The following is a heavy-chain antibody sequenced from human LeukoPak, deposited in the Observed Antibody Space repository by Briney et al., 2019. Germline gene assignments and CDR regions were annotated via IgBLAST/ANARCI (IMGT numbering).Heavy chain of an antibody. D-gene: IGHD3-10*01. CDR3: VKAPTATWYGDFQH. V-gene: IGHV3-11*04. Sequence: GGSLRLSCAASGFTFSDYYMSWIRQAPGKGLEWVSYISSSGSTIYYADSVKGRFTISRDNSKNTLFLYTESLRPEDTAVYYCVKAPTATWYGDFQHWGQGTLVTVSS. CDR1: GFTFSDYY. CDR2: ISSSGSTI. J-gene: IGHJ1*01.